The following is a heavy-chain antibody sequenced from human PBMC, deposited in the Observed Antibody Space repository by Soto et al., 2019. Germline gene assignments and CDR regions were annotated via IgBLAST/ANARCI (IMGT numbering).Heavy chain of an antibody. V-gene: IGHV3-74*01. CDR3: ARSVYSSDHFDF. CDR1: GFTFSSYW. D-gene: IGHD3-22*01. Sequence: PGGSLRLSCAASGFTFSSYWLHWVRQDPGKGLVWVSRINSDGSSTSYADSVKGRFTISRDNAKNTLYLQMNGLRVEDTALYYCARSVYSSDHFDFWGQGTLVTVSS. J-gene: IGHJ4*02. CDR2: INSDGSST.